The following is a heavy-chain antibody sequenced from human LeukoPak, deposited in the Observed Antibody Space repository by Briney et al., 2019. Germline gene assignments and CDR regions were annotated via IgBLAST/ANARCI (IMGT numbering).Heavy chain of an antibody. CDR2: IYSGGST. D-gene: IGHD3-10*01. Sequence: GRSLRLSCAASGFTVSSNYMSWVRQAPGKGLEWVSVIYSGGSTYYADYVKGRFTISRDNSKNTLYLQMNSLRAEDTAVYYCARVAYYYGSESYAKWGQGTLVTVSS. J-gene: IGHJ4*02. CDR3: ARVAYYYGSESYAK. CDR1: GFTVSSNY. V-gene: IGHV3-53*01.